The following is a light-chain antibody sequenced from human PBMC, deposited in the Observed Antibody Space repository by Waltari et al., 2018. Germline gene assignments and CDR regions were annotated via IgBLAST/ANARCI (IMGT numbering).Light chain of an antibody. CDR3: QQYNNWPPLT. CDR2: EAS. V-gene: IGKV3-15*01. J-gene: IGKJ4*01. CDR1: QSVSSD. Sequence: EILMTQSPGTLSVSPGERATLSCRASQSVSSDLAWYQPKPGQAPRLLIYEASTRATGIPDRFSGRGSGTEFTLTISSLQPEDFGLYYCQQYNNWPPLTFGGGTKVEIK.